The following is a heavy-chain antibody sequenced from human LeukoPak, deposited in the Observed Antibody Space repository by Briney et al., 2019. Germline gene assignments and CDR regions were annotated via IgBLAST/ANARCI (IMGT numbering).Heavy chain of an antibody. D-gene: IGHD3-9*01. J-gene: IGHJ4*02. Sequence: PGGSLRLSCAASGFTVSSNYMSWVRQAPGKGLEWVSVIYSGGSTYYADSVKGRCTISRDNSRNTLYLQMNSLRAEDTAVYYCAKSRSGHYILDDWGQGTLVTVSS. CDR1: GFTVSSNY. CDR3: AKSRSGHYILDD. V-gene: IGHV3-53*01. CDR2: IYSGGST.